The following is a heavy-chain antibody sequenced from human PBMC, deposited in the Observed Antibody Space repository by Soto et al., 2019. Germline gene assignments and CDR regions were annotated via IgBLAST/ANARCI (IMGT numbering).Heavy chain of an antibody. D-gene: IGHD3-22*01. J-gene: IGHJ4*02. CDR1: GGTFSSYA. V-gene: IGHV1-69*01. Sequence: QVPLVQSGAEVKKPGSSVKVSCKASGGTFSSYAISWVRQAPGQGLEWMGGIIPIFGTANYAQKFQGRVTITADESTSTAYMELSSLRSEDTAVYYCARGGLYYYDSSGYYYPNWGQGTLVTVSS. CDR3: ARGGLYYYDSSGYYYPN. CDR2: IIPIFGTA.